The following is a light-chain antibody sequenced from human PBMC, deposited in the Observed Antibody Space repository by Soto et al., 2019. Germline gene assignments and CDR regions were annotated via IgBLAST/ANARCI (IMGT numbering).Light chain of an antibody. CDR2: DAS. Sequence: DIQMTQSPSTLSASVGDRVTLTCRASQSISSWLAWYQQKPGKAPKLLIYDASSLESGVPSRCSGSGSGTEFTLTIGSLQPDDFATYYCQQYNSYPWTFGQGTKVEIK. V-gene: IGKV1-5*01. CDR3: QQYNSYPWT. CDR1: QSISSW. J-gene: IGKJ1*01.